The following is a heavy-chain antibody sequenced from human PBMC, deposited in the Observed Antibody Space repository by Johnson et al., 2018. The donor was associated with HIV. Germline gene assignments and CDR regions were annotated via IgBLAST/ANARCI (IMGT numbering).Heavy chain of an antibody. Sequence: VQLVESGGGVARPGRSLRLSCAASGFTFGDYGMSWVRQAPGKGLEWVSGINWNGGSTGYADSVKGRFTISRDNAKNSLYLQMKRLRVEDTALYYCARVRGITMIVVGKSYDAFDIWGQGTMVTVSS. CDR3: ARVRGITMIVVGKSYDAFDI. CDR2: INWNGGST. CDR1: GFTFGDYG. V-gene: IGHV3-20*04. J-gene: IGHJ3*02. D-gene: IGHD3-22*01.